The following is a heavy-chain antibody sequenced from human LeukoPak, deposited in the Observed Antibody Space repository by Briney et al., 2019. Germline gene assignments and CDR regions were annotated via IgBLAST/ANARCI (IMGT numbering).Heavy chain of an antibody. CDR3: ARGLDIVATIGY. V-gene: IGHV3-21*01. Sequence: GGSLRLSCAASGFTFSSYSMNWVRQAPGKGLEWVSSISSSSSYIYYADSVKGRFTISRDNAKNSLYLQMNSLRAEDTAVYYCARGLDIVATIGYWGQGTLVTVSS. D-gene: IGHD5-12*01. J-gene: IGHJ4*02. CDR1: GFTFSSYS. CDR2: ISSSSSYI.